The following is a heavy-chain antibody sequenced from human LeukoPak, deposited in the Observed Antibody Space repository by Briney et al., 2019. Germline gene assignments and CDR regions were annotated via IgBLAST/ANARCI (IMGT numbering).Heavy chain of an antibody. D-gene: IGHD3-3*01. J-gene: IGHJ4*02. CDR2: IKQDGSEK. V-gene: IGHV3-7*01. Sequence: GGSLRLSCAASGFTISSYWMSWVRQAPGEGLEWVANIKQDGSEKYYVDSVKGRFTISRDNAKNSLYLQMNSLRAEDTAVYYCARDRLEYYDFWSGYYALDYYFDYWGQGTLVTVSS. CDR1: GFTISSYW. CDR3: ARDRLEYYDFWSGYYALDYYFDY.